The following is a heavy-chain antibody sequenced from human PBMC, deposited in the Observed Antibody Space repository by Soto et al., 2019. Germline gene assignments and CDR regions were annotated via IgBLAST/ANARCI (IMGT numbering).Heavy chain of an antibody. CDR1: GYTFTGYY. CDR2: INPNSGGT. V-gene: IGHV1-2*04. CDR3: ARGDGDRQQLVPAYYYYGMDV. J-gene: IGHJ6*02. D-gene: IGHD6-13*01. Sequence: ASVKVSCKASGYTFTGYYMHWVRQAPGQGLEWMGWINPNSGGTNYAQKFQGWVTMTRDTSISTAYMELSRLRSDDTAVYYCARGDGDRQQLVPAYYYYGMDVWGQGTTVTVSS.